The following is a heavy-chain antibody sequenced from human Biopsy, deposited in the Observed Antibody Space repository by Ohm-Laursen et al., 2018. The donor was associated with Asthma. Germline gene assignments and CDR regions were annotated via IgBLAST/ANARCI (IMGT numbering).Heavy chain of an antibody. CDR2: INAGNGNT. V-gene: IGHV1-3*01. CDR3: ARTYYDFLTGQVNDVFAI. J-gene: IGHJ3*02. Sequence: SAKVSCKASGYTFINYAIHWVRQAPGQRLEWMGWINAGNGNTKYSQKFQGRVTISRDTSASTAYMDLSSLRSEDTAVYYCARTYYDFLTGQVNDVFAIWGQGTMVTVSS. CDR1: GYTFINYA. D-gene: IGHD3-9*01.